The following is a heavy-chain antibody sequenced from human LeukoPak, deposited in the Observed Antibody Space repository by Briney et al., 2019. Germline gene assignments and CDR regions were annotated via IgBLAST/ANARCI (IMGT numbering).Heavy chain of an antibody. V-gene: IGHV4-34*01. CDR1: GGSFSGYD. J-gene: IGHJ6*03. CDR3: ARGRVAARRGYYYMDV. CDR2: IIHTGST. D-gene: IGHD6-6*01. Sequence: SETLSLTCAVYGGSFSGYDWSWIRQPPGKGLEWIGEIIHTGSTNYNPSLKSRVTISVDTAKNQFSLKLSSVTAADTAVYYCARGRVAARRGYYYMDVWGKGTTVTVSS.